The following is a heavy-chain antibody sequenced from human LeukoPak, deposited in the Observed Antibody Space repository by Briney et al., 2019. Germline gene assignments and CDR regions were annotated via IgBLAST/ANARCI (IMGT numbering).Heavy chain of an antibody. V-gene: IGHV3-30*03. CDR3: ASEVEALLDH. J-gene: IGHJ4*02. CDR2: TSYEGNGT. CDR1: GFSVSKSV. Sequence: GTSLRLSCAASGFSVSKSVMYWLRQAPGMGLDWVAATSYEGNGTFYAGSAKGRFTMSRDNANNMVYLQMNSLRQEDTALYYCASEVEALLDHWGQGTLVTVSS. D-gene: IGHD2-15*01.